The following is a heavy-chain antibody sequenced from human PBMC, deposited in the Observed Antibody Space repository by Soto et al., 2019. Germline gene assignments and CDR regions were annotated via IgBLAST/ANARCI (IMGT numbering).Heavy chain of an antibody. V-gene: IGHV1-18*01. CDR2: ITSYNGAT. Sequence: QVQLVQSGAEVKKPGASVKVSCKASGYTFTSSAISWVRLAPGQGLEWMGWITSYNGATNYAQKFQGRLTVTTDTSTSTAYRELRSLRSDDTAVYYCARRGRYSSSEGIYYYGMDVWGQGTTVTVSS. J-gene: IGHJ6*02. CDR1: GYTFTSSA. D-gene: IGHD6-6*01. CDR3: ARRGRYSSSEGIYYYGMDV.